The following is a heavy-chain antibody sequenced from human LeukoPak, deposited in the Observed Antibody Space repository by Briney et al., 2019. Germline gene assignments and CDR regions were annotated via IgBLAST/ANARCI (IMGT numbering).Heavy chain of an antibody. CDR3: ARQGGWSENDAFDI. D-gene: IGHD6-19*01. CDR2: IYPGDSDT. Sequence: GESLEISCKGSGYSFTSYWIGWVRQMSGKGLEWMGIIYPGDSDTRYRPSFQGKVTISADKSISTAYLQWSSLKASDTAMYYCARQGGWSENDAFDIWGQGTMVTVSS. V-gene: IGHV5-51*01. J-gene: IGHJ3*02. CDR1: GYSFTSYW.